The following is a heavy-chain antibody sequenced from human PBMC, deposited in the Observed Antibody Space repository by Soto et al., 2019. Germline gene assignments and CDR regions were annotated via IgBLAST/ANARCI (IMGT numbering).Heavy chain of an antibody. Sequence: EVQLLESGGGLVQPGGSLRLSCAASGFTFSSYAMSWVRQAPGKGLEWVSAISGSGGSTYYADSVKGRFTISRDNSKNTQYLQMNSLRAEDTAVYYCAKDVYGYSSSWCSLDYWGQGTLVTVSS. CDR2: ISGSGGST. CDR3: AKDVYGYSSSWCSLDY. D-gene: IGHD6-13*01. CDR1: GFTFSSYA. J-gene: IGHJ4*02. V-gene: IGHV3-23*01.